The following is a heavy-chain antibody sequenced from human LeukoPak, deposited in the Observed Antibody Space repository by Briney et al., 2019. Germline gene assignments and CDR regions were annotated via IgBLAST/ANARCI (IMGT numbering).Heavy chain of an antibody. CDR2: IKSKTDGGTT. CDR3: TTDLYDYVWGSYRYDLYYFDY. CDR1: GFTFSNAW. V-gene: IGHV3-15*01. D-gene: IGHD3-16*02. J-gene: IGHJ4*02. Sequence: PGGSLRLSCAASGFTFSNAWMSWVRQAPGKGLEWVGRIKSKTDGGTTGYAAPVKGRFTIPRDDSKNTLYLQMNSLKTEDTAVYYCTTDLYDYVWGSYRYDLYYFDYWGQGTLVTVSS.